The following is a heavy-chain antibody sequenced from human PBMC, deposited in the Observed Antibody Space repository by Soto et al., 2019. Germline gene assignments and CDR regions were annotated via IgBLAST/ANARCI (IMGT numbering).Heavy chain of an antibody. CDR3: ARDENYYGSGSGYYYGMDV. J-gene: IGHJ6*02. CDR2: IKQDGSEK. D-gene: IGHD3-10*01. Sequence: GGSLRLSCAASGFTFSSYWMSWVRQAPGKGLEWVANIKQDGSEKYYVDSVKGRFTISRDNAKNSLYLQMNSLRAEDTAVYYCARDENYYGSGSGYYYGMDVWGQGTTVTVSS. CDR1: GFTFSSYW. V-gene: IGHV3-7*01.